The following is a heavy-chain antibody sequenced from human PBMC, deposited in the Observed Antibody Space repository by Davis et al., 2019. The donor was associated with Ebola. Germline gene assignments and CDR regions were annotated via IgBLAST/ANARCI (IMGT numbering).Heavy chain of an antibody. D-gene: IGHD5-12*01. CDR1: GFTFSTNW. J-gene: IGHJ4*02. Sequence: GESLKISCAASGFTFSTNWMSWVRQAPGKGLEWVATIKPDGSDKYFVDSVKGRFTISRDNAKSSLYLQMNSLRVEDTALYYCPKGARWGQGTLVTVSS. V-gene: IGHV3-7*03. CDR3: PKGAR. CDR2: IKPDGSDK.